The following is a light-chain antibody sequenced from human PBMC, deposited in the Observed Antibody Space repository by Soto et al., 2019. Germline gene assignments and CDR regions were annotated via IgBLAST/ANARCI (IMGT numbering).Light chain of an antibody. V-gene: IGLV2-23*01. J-gene: IGLJ2*01. CDR3: CSYAGSTIHVV. CDR2: EDN. Sequence: QSALTQPASVSGSPGQSITISCTGTSGDIGSYNRVSWYQQHPGKAPKLMIYEDNKRPSGVPNRFSASKSGNTASLTISGLQAEDEADYHCCSYAGSTIHVVFGGGTKLTVL. CDR1: SGDIGSYNR.